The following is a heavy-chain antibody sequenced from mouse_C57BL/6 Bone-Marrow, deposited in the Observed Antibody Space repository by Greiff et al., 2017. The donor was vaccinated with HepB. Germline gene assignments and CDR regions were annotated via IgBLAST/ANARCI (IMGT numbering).Heavy chain of an antibody. CDR1: GYTFTSYW. D-gene: IGHD1-1*01. J-gene: IGHJ3*01. V-gene: IGHV1-64*01. Sequence: QVQLQQPGAELVKPGASVKLSCKASGYTFTSYWMHWVKQRPGQGLEWIGMIHPNSGSTNYNEKFKSKATLTVDKSSSTAYMQLSSLTSEDSAVYYCARPYYGSSQGFAYWGQGTLVTVSA. CDR2: IHPNSGST. CDR3: ARPYYGSSQGFAY.